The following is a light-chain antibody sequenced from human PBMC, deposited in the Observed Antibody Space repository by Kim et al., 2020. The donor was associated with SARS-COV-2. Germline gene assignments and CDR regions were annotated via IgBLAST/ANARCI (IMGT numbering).Light chain of an antibody. CDR3: QQYGSSPET. V-gene: IGKV3-20*01. Sequence: SPGETATLSCRASQSVNNTNFAWYQLQRGPAPRLLNAAASDRATVTHNRCGGGWARADSRPTISRLAHEDSADYYCQQYGSSPETFGQGTKVDIK. J-gene: IGKJ1*01. CDR1: QSVNNTN. CDR2: AAS.